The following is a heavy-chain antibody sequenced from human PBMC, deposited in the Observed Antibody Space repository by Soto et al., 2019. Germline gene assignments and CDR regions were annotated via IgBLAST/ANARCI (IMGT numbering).Heavy chain of an antibody. CDR1: GYTFTSYD. V-gene: IGHV1-8*01. Sequence: QVQLVRSGAEVKKPGASVKVSCKASGYTFTSYDINWVRQATGQGLEWMGWMNPNSGNTGYAQKFQGRVTMTRNTSISTAYMELSSLRSEDTAVYYCARAWGSSWYYYYYGMDVWGQGTTVTVSS. J-gene: IGHJ6*02. CDR3: ARAWGSSWYYYYYGMDV. D-gene: IGHD6-13*01. CDR2: MNPNSGNT.